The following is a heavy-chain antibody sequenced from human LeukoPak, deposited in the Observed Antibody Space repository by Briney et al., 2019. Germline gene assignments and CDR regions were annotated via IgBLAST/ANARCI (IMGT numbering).Heavy chain of an antibody. Sequence: SETLSLTCTVSGGSISSSNYYWGWIRQPPGKGLEWIGNIYYSGSTYYNPSLKSRITISIDTSKNQFSLKLNSVTAADTAVYYCARDNYYGSGSYRGFDYWGQGTLVTVPS. V-gene: IGHV4-39*07. J-gene: IGHJ4*02. CDR2: IYYSGST. D-gene: IGHD3-10*01. CDR1: GGSISSSNYY. CDR3: ARDNYYGSGSYRGFDY.